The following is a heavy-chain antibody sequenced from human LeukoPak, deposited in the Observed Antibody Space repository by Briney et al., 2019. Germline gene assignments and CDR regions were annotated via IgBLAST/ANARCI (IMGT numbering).Heavy chain of an antibody. D-gene: IGHD2-2*01. J-gene: IGHJ5*02. Sequence: SETLSLTCAVYGGSFSGYYWSWLRQPPGKGLEWIGEINHSGSTNYNPSLKSRVTISVDTSKNRFSLKLSSVTAADTAVYYCASTPKLDIVVVPAAITWLDPWGQGTLVTVSS. V-gene: IGHV4-34*01. CDR1: GGSFSGYY. CDR3: ASTPKLDIVVVPAAITWLDP. CDR2: INHSGST.